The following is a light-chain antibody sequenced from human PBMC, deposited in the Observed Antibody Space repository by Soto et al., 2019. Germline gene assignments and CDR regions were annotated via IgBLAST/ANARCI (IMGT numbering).Light chain of an antibody. J-gene: IGLJ2*01. CDR1: TGAVTSGHY. V-gene: IGLV7-46*01. CDR3: LLLYSGAVV. Sequence: QAVVTQEPSLTVSPGGTVTLTCVSSTGAVTSGHYPYWFQQKPGQAPRTLIYDTNNKHSWTPARFSGSLLGGKAALTLSGAQPEDEAEYYCLLLYSGAVVFGGGTKLTVL. CDR2: DTN.